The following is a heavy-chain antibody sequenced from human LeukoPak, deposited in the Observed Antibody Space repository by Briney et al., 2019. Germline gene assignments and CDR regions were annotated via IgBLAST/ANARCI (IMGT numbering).Heavy chain of an antibody. Sequence: PGGSLRLSCAASGFAVSDSYMSWVRQVPGKGLEWVSFIYTGGNTYYADSVKGRFTISRDNSKNTLFLQMNSLRDDDTAVYYCAKSIGCSGGICYSADYYYYMDVWGKGTTVIVSS. CDR3: AKSIGCSGGICYSADYYYYMDV. CDR2: IYTGGNT. J-gene: IGHJ6*03. D-gene: IGHD2-15*01. V-gene: IGHV3-53*01. CDR1: GFAVSDSY.